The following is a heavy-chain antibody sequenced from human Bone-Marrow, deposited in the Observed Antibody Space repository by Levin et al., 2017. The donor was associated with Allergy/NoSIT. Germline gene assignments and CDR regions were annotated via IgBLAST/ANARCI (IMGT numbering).Heavy chain of an antibody. J-gene: IGHJ5*02. CDR1: GYSFTGYY. CDR2: INPNSGGT. Sequence: GASVKVSCKASGYSFTGYYLHWVRQAPGQGLEWMGRINPNSGGTYDAPKFRGRVTMTRDTSSDTAYMELSGLTSDDTAVYYCAKDSRGRDCNGEYCHMGWLDPWGQGTPVIVSS. V-gene: IGHV1-2*06. CDR3: AKDSRGRDCNGEYCHMGWLDP. D-gene: IGHD2/OR15-2a*01.